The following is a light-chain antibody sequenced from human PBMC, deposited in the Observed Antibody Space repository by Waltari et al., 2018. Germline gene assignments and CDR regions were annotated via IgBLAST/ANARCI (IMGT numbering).Light chain of an antibody. CDR1: GSNIGAGQA. J-gene: IGLJ3*02. CDR3: QSYDTTLSVV. V-gene: IGLV1-40*01. Sequence: QSVLTQPPSVSGAPGQKVTISCTGSGSNIGAGQAVHWYQQLPRAAPKLLIYGTSSRPLGVPDRFFGSTSGTSASLAITGLQAEDEADYYCQSYDTTLSVVFGGGTKLTVL. CDR2: GTS.